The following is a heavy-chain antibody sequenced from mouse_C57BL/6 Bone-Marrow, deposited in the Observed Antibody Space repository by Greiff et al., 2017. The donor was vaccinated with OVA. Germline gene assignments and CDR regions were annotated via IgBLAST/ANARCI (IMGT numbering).Heavy chain of an antibody. Sequence: EVHLVESGGGLVKPGGSLKLSCAASGFTFSDYGMHWVRQAPEKGLEWVAYISSGSSTIYYADPVKGRFTISRDNAKNTLFLQMTSLRSEDTAMYYCARAYYGNYYAMDYWGRGTSVTVSS. CDR2: ISSGSSTI. D-gene: IGHD2-10*01. CDR1: GFTFSDYG. CDR3: ARAYYGNYYAMDY. V-gene: IGHV5-17*01. J-gene: IGHJ4*01.